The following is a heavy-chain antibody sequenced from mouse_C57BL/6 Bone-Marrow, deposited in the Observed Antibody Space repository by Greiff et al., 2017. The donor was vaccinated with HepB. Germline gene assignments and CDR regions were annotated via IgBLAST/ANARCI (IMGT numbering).Heavy chain of an antibody. CDR3: ARWGFTTVVATNYFDY. J-gene: IGHJ2*01. CDR1: GYTFTSYW. V-gene: IGHV1-61*01. CDR2: IYPSDSET. D-gene: IGHD1-1*01. Sequence: VQLQQPGAELVRPGSSVKLSCKASGYTFTSYWMDWVKQRPGQGLEWIGNIYPSDSETYYNQKFKDKATLTVDKSSSTAYMQLSSLTSEDSAVYYCARWGFTTVVATNYFDYWGQGTTLTVSS.